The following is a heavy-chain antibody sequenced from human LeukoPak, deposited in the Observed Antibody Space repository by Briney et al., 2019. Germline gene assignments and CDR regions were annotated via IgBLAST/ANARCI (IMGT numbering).Heavy chain of an antibody. D-gene: IGHD3-22*01. V-gene: IGHV3-23*01. CDR3: AKDPYYYDSSGYSRYYFDY. Sequence: SGGSLRLSCAASGFTFSSYAMSWVRQAPGKGLEWVSAISGSGGSTYYADSVKGRFTISRDNSKNTLYLQMNSLRAEDTAVYYCAKDPYYYDSSGYSRYYFDYWGQGTLVTVSS. CDR2: ISGSGGST. J-gene: IGHJ4*02. CDR1: GFTFSSYA.